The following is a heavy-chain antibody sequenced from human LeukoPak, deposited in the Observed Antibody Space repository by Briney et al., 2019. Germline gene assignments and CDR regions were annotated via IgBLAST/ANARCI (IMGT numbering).Heavy chain of an antibody. V-gene: IGHV1-46*01. J-gene: IGHJ4*02. CDR2: INPSGGST. D-gene: IGHD2-15*01. CDR1: GYTFTSHY. Sequence: GASVKVSCKASGYTFTSHYMHWVRQAPGGGLEWMGIINPSGGSTSYAQKFQGRATMTRDTTTSTVYMELSSLRSEDTAVYYCARSLPYCSGGRCYGGFDYWGQGTLVTVPS. CDR3: ARSLPYCSGGRCYGGFDY.